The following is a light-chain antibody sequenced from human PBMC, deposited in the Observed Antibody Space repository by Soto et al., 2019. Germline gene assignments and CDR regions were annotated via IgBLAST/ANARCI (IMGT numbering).Light chain of an antibody. J-gene: IGKJ4*01. CDR3: HQYDSSPLT. V-gene: IGKV3-20*01. CDR2: GAS. CDR1: QSVSSSY. Sequence: EIVLTQSPGTLSLSPGERATLSCRASQSVSSSYLAWYQQKPGQAPRLLIYGASSRDTSIPDRFSGSGSGTDFTLTISRLEPEDFAVYYCHQYDSSPLTFGGGTKVEIK.